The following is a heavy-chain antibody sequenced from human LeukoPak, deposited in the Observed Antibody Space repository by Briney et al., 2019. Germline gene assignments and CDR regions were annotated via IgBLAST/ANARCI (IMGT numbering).Heavy chain of an antibody. CDR2: ISSNGGST. CDR1: GFTFSSYA. J-gene: IGHJ6*02. CDR3: VKSVTRGYYYYGMDV. V-gene: IGHV3-64D*06. Sequence: GGSLRLSCSASGFTFSSYATHWVRQAPGKGLEYVSAISSNGGSTYYADSVKGRFTISRDNSKNTLYLQMSSLRAEDTAVYYCVKSVTRGYYYYGMDVWGQGTTVTVSS. D-gene: IGHD4-17*01.